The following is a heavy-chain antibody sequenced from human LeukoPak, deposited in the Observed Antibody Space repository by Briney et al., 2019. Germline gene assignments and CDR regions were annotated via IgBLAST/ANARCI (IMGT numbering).Heavy chain of an antibody. Sequence: ASVKVSCKASGYTFTGYYMHWVRQAPGQGLEWMGWINPNSGGTNYAQRFQGRVTMTRDTSISTAYMEVSRLRSDDTAVYYCARVTWDKKFDPWGQGTLVTVSS. CDR2: INPNSGGT. CDR1: GYTFTGYY. CDR3: ARVTWDKKFDP. V-gene: IGHV1-2*02. J-gene: IGHJ5*02. D-gene: IGHD7-27*01.